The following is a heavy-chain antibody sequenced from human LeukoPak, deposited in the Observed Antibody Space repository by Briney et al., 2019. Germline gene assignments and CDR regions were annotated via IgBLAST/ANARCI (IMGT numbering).Heavy chain of an antibody. CDR3: ARPLRVTMIRGAAFRASSDFDP. CDR1: GYTFSGYY. CDR2: INPNTGGT. J-gene: IGHJ5*02. V-gene: IGHV1-2*02. D-gene: IGHD3-10*01. Sequence: ASVKVSCKASGYTFSGYYIHWVRQAPGQGLEWMEWINPNTGGTKYAQRFQDRVTMTRDTSISTAYMEVSRLRYDDTAVYYCARPLRVTMIRGAAFRASSDFDPWGQGTLVTVSS.